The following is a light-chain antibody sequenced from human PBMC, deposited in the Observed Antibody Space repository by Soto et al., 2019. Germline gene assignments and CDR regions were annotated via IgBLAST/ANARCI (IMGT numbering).Light chain of an antibody. J-gene: IGKJ1*01. CDR3: QHYNGYRWT. V-gene: IGKV1-5*03. CDR1: LSVSNW. Sequence: DIQMTQSPSTLSASVGDRVTITCRASLSVSNWLAWYQQKPGKAPKILIYKASSLESGVPSRFSGSGSGTEFTLTISSLRPDDFATYYCQHYNGYRWTFGQGTKVDIK. CDR2: KAS.